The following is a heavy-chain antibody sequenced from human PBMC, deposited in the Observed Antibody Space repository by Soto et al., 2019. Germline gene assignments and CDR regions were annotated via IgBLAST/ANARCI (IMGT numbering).Heavy chain of an antibody. CDR1: GFTFSSYG. J-gene: IGHJ6*04. CDR2: IWYDGTNK. Sequence: QVHLVESGGGVVRPGRSLTLSCTASGFTFSSYGMFWVRQAPGKGLEWVAVIWYDGTNKNYADPVKGRFTISRDNSRNTLYLQMNSLRAEDTAVYYCARLYGDYFYHYMDVWGKGTTVTVSS. V-gene: IGHV3-33*01. D-gene: IGHD4-17*01. CDR3: ARLYGDYFYHYMDV.